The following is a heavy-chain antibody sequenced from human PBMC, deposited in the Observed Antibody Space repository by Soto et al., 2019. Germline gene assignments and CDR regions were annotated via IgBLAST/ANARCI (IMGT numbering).Heavy chain of an antibody. CDR1: GDSVSSNSAA. CDR3: ARDESHDSSDNYGMDV. V-gene: IGHV6-1*01. CDR2: TYYRSKWYN. Sequence: PSQTLSLTCAISGDSVSSNSAAWNWIRQSPSRGLEWLGRTYYRSKWYNDYAVSVKSRITINPDTSKNKFSLQLNSVTPENTDVFYFARDESHDSSDNYGMDVWGQGTTVTVSS. J-gene: IGHJ6*02. D-gene: IGHD3-22*01.